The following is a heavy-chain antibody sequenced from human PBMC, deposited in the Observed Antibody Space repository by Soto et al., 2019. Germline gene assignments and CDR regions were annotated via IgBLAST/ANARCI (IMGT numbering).Heavy chain of an antibody. J-gene: IGHJ4*02. CDR3: AKKPAYYYDSSGSFFDY. V-gene: IGHV3-23*01. CDR1: GFTFSSYA. CDR2: ISGSGGST. D-gene: IGHD3-22*01. Sequence: GGSLRLSCAASGFTFSSYAMSWVRQAPGKGLEWVSAISGSGGSTYYADSVKGRFTISRDNSKNTLYLQMNSLRAEDTAVYYCAKKPAYYYDSSGSFFDYWGQGTLVTVSS.